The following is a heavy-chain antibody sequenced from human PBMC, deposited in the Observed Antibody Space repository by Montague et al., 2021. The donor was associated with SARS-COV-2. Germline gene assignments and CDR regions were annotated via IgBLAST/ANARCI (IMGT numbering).Heavy chain of an antibody. CDR2: INHSGST. D-gene: IGHD3-10*01. CDR3: ARLGAITLVRGITKADFSNYGMDV. V-gene: IGHV4-34*01. Sequence: SETLSLTCAVSSGSFRGYYWSWIRQHPGKGLEWIGEINHSGSTTYNPSLESRVSISVDTSNKQFSLKVTSVTAADTAVYYCARLGAITLVRGITKADFSNYGMDVWGQGTTGTVSS. J-gene: IGHJ6*02. CDR1: SGSFRGYY.